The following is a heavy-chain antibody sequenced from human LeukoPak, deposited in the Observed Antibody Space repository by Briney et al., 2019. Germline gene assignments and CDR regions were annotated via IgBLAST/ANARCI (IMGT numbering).Heavy chain of an antibody. V-gene: IGHV3-9*01. Sequence: PGGSLRLSCAASGFTFDDYAMHWVRQAPGKGLEWVSGISWNSGSIGYADSVKGRFTISRDNAKNSLYLQMNSLRAEDTALYYCAKARGIAAQFDPWGQETLVTVSS. J-gene: IGHJ5*02. D-gene: IGHD6-13*01. CDR1: GFTFDDYA. CDR3: AKARGIAAQFDP. CDR2: ISWNSGSI.